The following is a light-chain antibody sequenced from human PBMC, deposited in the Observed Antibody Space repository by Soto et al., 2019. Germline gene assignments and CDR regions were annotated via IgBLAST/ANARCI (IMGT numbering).Light chain of an antibody. CDR3: QAWDSSTLYV. Sequence: SYELTQPPSVSVSPGQTASITCSGDKLGDKYACWYQQKPGQSPVLVIYQDSKRPSGIPERFSGSNSGNTATLTISGTQAMDEADYDWQAWDSSTLYVFGTGTKVTVL. CDR2: QDS. CDR1: KLGDKY. V-gene: IGLV3-1*01. J-gene: IGLJ1*01.